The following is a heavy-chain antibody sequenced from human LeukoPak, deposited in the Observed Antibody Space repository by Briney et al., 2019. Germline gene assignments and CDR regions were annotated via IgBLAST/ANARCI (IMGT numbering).Heavy chain of an antibody. CDR1: GFTFSDHY. CDR2: SRGKMDSYTT. D-gene: IGHD3-3*01. CDR3: VREYYYDFPQ. Sequence: SGGSLRLSCAASGFTFSDHYMDWVRQAPGHGPPWPGRSRGKMDSYTTEYAASVKGRFTISRDESENTLYLHMNSLKTEDTAVYYCVREYYYDFPQWGQGTLATVSS. V-gene: IGHV3-72*01. J-gene: IGHJ4*02.